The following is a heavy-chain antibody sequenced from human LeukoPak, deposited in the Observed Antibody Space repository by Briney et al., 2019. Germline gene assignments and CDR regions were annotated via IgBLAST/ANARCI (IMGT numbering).Heavy chain of an antibody. Sequence: GGSLRLSCGASGLTFSSYGMSWVRQAPGKGLEWVSPIIGSAVNTYYADSVKGRFTISRDDSKNTVYLQMNSLRAEDTAVYSCAKYTSGTSYRGLDQWGQGTLVTVSS. CDR2: IIGSAVNT. D-gene: IGHD3-10*01. V-gene: IGHV3-23*01. CDR1: GLTFSSYG. J-gene: IGHJ4*02. CDR3: AKYTSGTSYRGLDQ.